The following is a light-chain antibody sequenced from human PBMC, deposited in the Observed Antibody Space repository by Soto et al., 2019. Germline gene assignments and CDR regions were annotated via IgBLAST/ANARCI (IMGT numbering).Light chain of an antibody. CDR2: GAS. CDR1: QSVSSTY. CDR3: QQYGSSPQT. V-gene: IGKV3-20*01. Sequence: EIVLTQSPGTLSLSPWERATLSCRASQSVSSTYLAWYQQKPSQAPRLLIFGASNRATGIPDRFSGSGSGTDFTLTISRLEPEDFAVYYCQQYGSSPQTFGQGTKVDI. J-gene: IGKJ1*01.